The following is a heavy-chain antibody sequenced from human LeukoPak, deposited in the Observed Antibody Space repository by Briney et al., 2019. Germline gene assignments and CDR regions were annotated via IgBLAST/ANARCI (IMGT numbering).Heavy chain of an antibody. J-gene: IGHJ4*02. Sequence: GGSLRLSCAASGFTVSSNYMSWVRQAPGKGLEWVSVIYSGGSTYYADSVKGRFTISRHNSKNTLYLQMNSLRAEDTAVYYCARGGVQLWLVFDYWGQGTLVTVSS. CDR3: ARGGVQLWLVFDY. CDR1: GFTVSSNY. D-gene: IGHD5-18*01. V-gene: IGHV3-53*01. CDR2: IYSGGST.